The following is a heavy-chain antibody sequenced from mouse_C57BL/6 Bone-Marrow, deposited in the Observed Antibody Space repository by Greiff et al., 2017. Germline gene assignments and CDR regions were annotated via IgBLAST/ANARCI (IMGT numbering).Heavy chain of an antibody. CDR2: IHPNSGST. CDR1: GYTFTSYW. Sequence: QVQLQQPGAELVKPGASVKLSCKASGYTFTSYWMHWVKQRPGQGLEWIGMIHPNSGSTNYNEKFKSKATLTVDKSSSTAYMQLSSLTSEDSAVYYCARKRYYGSSLFAYWGQGTLVTVSA. CDR3: ARKRYYGSSLFAY. D-gene: IGHD1-1*01. V-gene: IGHV1-64*01. J-gene: IGHJ3*01.